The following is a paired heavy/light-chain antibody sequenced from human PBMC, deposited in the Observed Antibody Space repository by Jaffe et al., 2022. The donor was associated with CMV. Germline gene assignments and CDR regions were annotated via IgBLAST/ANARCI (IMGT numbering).Light chain of an antibody. J-gene: IGKJ1*01. Sequence: DIVMTQSPLSLPVTPGEPASISCRSDHSLLYTNGYNYLDWYLQKPGKSPQLLIYLGSHRASGVPDRFSGSGSGTDFTLKISRVEAEDVGIYYCMQTLHSLRTFGQGTKVEVK. CDR2: LGS. CDR3: MQTLHSLRT. V-gene: IGKV2-28*01. CDR1: HSLLYTNGYNY.
Heavy chain of an antibody. D-gene: IGHD3-16*01. CDR1: GYKFTTSA. CDR3: AKDNAGYGDI. Sequence: QVQLVQSGAEVKKPGASVKISCKASGYKFTTSAVYWVRQAPGQRLEWMGWINADNGDTLYSQKFKGRITVSRDTSASTVYMELNSLTSEDTGTLYCAKDNAGYGDIWGQGTVVTVSS. V-gene: IGHV1-3*01. CDR2: INADNGDT. J-gene: IGHJ3*02.